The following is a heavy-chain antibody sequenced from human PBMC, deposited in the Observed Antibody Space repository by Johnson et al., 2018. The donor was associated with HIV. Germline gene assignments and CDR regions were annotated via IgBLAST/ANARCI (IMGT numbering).Heavy chain of an antibody. J-gene: IGHJ3*02. CDR1: GFTFSSYD. V-gene: IGHV3-13*01. CDR2: LGTAGDT. D-gene: IGHD3-22*01. CDR3: ARERVWYYDSSGDVAFDI. Sequence: VQLVESGGGLVQPGGSLRLSCAASGFTFSSYDMHWVRQATGKGLEWVSALGTAGDTYYPGSVKGRFTISRENAKNSLYLQMNSLRAEDTAVYYCARERVWYYDSSGDVAFDIWGQGTMVTVSS.